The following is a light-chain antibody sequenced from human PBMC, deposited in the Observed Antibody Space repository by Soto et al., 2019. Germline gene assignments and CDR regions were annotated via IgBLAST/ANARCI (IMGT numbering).Light chain of an antibody. J-gene: IGLJ1*01. CDR2: GNS. CDR3: QSYDSSLSGYV. V-gene: IGLV1-40*01. CDR1: SSNIGAGYD. Sequence: QSVLTQPPSVSGAPGQRVTISCTGSSSNIGAGYDVHWYQQLPGTAPKVLIYGNSNRPSGVPDRFSGSKSGTSASLAITGLQAEEEADDYCQSYDSSLSGYVFGTGTKVTVL.